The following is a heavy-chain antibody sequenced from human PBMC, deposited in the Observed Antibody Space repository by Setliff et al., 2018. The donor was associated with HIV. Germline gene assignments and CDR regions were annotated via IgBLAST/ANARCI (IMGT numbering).Heavy chain of an antibody. Sequence: AASVKVSCKASGDTFTFYALSWVRQAPGQGLEWVGKTIPKSETTTYAQRFQGRVTITADKPSNTAYLELTRLTSEDTAVYYCARDGREDYGDARGAFDIWGQGTMVTVSS. CDR3: ARDGREDYGDARGAFDI. J-gene: IGHJ3*02. CDR2: TIPKSETT. D-gene: IGHD4-17*01. V-gene: IGHV1-69*06. CDR1: GDTFTFYA.